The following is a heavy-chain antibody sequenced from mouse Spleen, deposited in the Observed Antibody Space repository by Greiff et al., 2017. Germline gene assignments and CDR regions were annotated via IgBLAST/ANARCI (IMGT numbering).Heavy chain of an antibody. V-gene: IGHV5-4*03. J-gene: IGHJ2*01. CDR3: ARSQLGGYYFDY. CDR2: ISDGGSYT. Sequence: DVKLVESGGGLVKPGGSLKLSCAASGFTFSSYAMSWVRQTPEKRLEWVATISDGGSYTYYPDNVKGRFTISRDNAKNNLYLQMSHLKSEDTAMYYCARSQLGGYYFDYWGQGTTLTVSS. D-gene: IGHD4-1*02. CDR1: GFTFSSYA.